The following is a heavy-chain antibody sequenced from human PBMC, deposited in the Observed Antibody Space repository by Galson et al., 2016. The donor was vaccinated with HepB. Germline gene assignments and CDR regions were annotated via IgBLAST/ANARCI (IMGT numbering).Heavy chain of an antibody. CDR3: ARDGPKYYYYGLDV. J-gene: IGHJ6*02. CDR1: GGSITSYS. Sequence: SETLSLTCNVSGGSITSYSWSWIRQPPGKGLEWIGSISYSGNTDYNPSLESRVTISVDTSKNQFSLKVRSVTAADTAVYYCARDGPKYYYYGLDVWGHGTTVAVS. V-gene: IGHV4-59*01. CDR2: ISYSGNT.